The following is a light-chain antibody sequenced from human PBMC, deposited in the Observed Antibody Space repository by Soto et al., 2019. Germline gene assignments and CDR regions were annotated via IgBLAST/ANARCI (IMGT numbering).Light chain of an antibody. CDR2: DDG. Sequence: SYELTQPPSVSVAPGQTARITCGGNNIGSKSVHWFQQKPGQAPVLVVYDDGDRPSGIPERFSGSNSGNTATLTISRVEAGDEADYYCQVWDSSSVHWVFGGGTKLTVL. J-gene: IGLJ3*02. CDR1: NIGSKS. V-gene: IGLV3-21*02. CDR3: QVWDSSSVHWV.